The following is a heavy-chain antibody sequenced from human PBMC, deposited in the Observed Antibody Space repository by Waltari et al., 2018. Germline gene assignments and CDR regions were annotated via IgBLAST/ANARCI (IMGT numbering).Heavy chain of an antibody. CDR1: GFTFSRYA. Sequence: EVQLLESGGGLVQPGGSLRLSCAASGFTFSRYAMSWVRPAPGKGLEWVSAISGSGGSTYYADSVKGRFTISRDNSKNMLYLQMNSLRAEDTAVYYCAKDTRGSHDILTGYSDWGQGTLVTVSS. CDR2: ISGSGGST. D-gene: IGHD3-9*01. V-gene: IGHV3-23*01. CDR3: AKDTRGSHDILTGYSD. J-gene: IGHJ4*02.